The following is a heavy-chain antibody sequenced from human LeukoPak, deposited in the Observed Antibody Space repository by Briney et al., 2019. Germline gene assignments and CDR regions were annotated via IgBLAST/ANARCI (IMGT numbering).Heavy chain of an antibody. CDR2: IYYSGST. V-gene: IGHV4-59*01. CDR3: AREWGTTGYFDY. J-gene: IGHJ4*02. Sequence: PSETLSLTCTVSGGSISSYYWSWIRQPPGKGLEWIGYIYYSGSTNYNPSLKSRVTISVDTSKNQLSLKLSSVTAADTAVYYCAREWGTTGYFDYWGQGTLVTVSS. CDR1: GGSISSYY. D-gene: IGHD1-7*01.